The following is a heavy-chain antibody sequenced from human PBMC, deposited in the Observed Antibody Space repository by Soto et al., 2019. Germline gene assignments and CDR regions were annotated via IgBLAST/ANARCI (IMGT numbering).Heavy chain of an antibody. D-gene: IGHD2-8*01. J-gene: IGHJ4*02. CDR1: GFTFSSYA. V-gene: IGHV3-23*01. CDR3: AKDWAPRLRIVLMVYAAFDY. CDR2: ISGSGGST. Sequence: GGSLRLSCAASGFTFSSYAMSWVRQAPGKGLEWVSAISGSGGSTYYADYVKGRFTISRDNSKNTLYLQMNSLRAEDTAVYYFAKDWAPRLRIVLMVYAAFDYWGQGTLVTVSS.